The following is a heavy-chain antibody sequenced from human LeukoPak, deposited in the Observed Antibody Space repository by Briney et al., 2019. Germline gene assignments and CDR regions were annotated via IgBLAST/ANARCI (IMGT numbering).Heavy chain of an antibody. Sequence: NPSQTLSLTCTVSGGSISSGGYYWSWIRQHPGKGLEWIGYIYYSGSTYYNPSLKSRVTISVDTSKNQFSLDLSSVTAADTAFYYCARRGYSGNEAYFAYWGQGTLVTVSS. V-gene: IGHV4-31*03. CDR2: IYYSGST. CDR3: ARRGYSGNEAYFAY. J-gene: IGHJ4*02. D-gene: IGHD5-12*01. CDR1: GGSISSGGYY.